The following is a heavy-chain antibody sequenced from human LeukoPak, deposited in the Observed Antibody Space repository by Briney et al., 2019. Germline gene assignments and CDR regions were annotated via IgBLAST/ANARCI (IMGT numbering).Heavy chain of an antibody. V-gene: IGHV3-7*01. D-gene: IGHD4-17*01. Sequence: PGGSLRLSCAASGFTFSNYWMSWVRQAPGKGLEWVANIKQDGSEKYYVDSVKGRFTISRDNAKNSLYLQMNSLRAEDTAVYYCARDNDYGDYLDYWGQGTLVTVSS. CDR3: ARDNDYGDYLDY. CDR2: IKQDGSEK. J-gene: IGHJ4*02. CDR1: GFTFSNYW.